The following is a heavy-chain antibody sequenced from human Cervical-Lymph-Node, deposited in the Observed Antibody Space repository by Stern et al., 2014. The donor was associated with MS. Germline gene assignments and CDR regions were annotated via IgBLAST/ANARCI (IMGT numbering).Heavy chain of an antibody. Sequence: VQLVESGGGLVMPGGSLRVSCAASGINVTNAWLSWVRQVPGKGLEWVGRIKSNFDCATTDYARPVKGRFTISRDDSKNTVFLQMNSLKTEDTAVYYCATGLDAYTYWGQGALVTVSS. V-gene: IGHV3-15*01. D-gene: IGHD1-1*01. J-gene: IGHJ4*02. CDR2: IKSNFDCATT. CDR1: GINVTNAW. CDR3: ATGLDAYTY.